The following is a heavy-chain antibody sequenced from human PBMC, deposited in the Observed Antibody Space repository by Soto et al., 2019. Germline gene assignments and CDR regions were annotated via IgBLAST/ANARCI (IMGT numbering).Heavy chain of an antibody. D-gene: IGHD3-16*01. Sequence: QVQLVQSGVAVKKPGASVKVSCKAMGYIFTNYGLSWVRQAPGEGPEWLGWISAYNGHTKYAPKVQDRVTLTTDTSATPAYLELRSLRSDDAAVYYCVRGDGGYFDHWGKGTLVLVSS. V-gene: IGHV1-18*01. CDR3: VRGDGGYFDH. J-gene: IGHJ4*02. CDR2: ISAYNGHT. CDR1: GYIFTNYG.